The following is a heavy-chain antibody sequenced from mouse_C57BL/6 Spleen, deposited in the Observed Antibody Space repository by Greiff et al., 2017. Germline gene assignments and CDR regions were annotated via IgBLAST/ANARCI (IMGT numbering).Heavy chain of an antibody. CDR1: GYTFTDHT. J-gene: IGHJ3*01. CDR2: IYPRDGST. D-gene: IGHD2-2*01. Sequence: VQLQQSDAELVKPGASVKISCKVSGYTFTDHTIHWMKQRPEQGLEWIGYIYPRDGSTKYNEKFKGKAKLTADKSSSTAYMQLNSLTSEDSAVYFCARAFYYGYDGFAYWGQGTLVTVSA. V-gene: IGHV1-78*01. CDR3: ARAFYYGYDGFAY.